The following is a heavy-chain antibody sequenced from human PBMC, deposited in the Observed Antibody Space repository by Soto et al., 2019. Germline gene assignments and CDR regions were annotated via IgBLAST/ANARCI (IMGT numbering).Heavy chain of an antibody. Sequence: SESLSLTCALDGGSFSGYYWSWIRQPPGKGMEWIGEINHSGSTNYNPSLKSRVTISVDTSKNQFSLKLSSVTAADTAVYYCARGRAWLRLKMWSFGYWRQRTLVTTSS. J-gene: IGHJ4*02. CDR1: GGSFSGYY. CDR3: ARGRAWLRLKMWSFGY. V-gene: IGHV4-34*01. D-gene: IGHD5-12*01. CDR2: INHSGST.